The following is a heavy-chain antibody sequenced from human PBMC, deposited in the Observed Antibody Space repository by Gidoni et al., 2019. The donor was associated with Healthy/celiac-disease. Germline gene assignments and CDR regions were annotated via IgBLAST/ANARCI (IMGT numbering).Heavy chain of an antibody. D-gene: IGHD3-16*02. V-gene: IGHV4-34*01. J-gene: IGHJ4*02. Sequence: QVQLQQWGAGLLKPSEPLSPTCAVYGGSFSGSYWSWIRQPPGKGLEWIGEINHSGSTNYNPSLKSRVTISVDTSKNQFSLKLSSVTAADTAVYYCARSLYDYIWGSYLGPYDYWGQGTLVTVSS. CDR2: INHSGST. CDR3: ARSLYDYIWGSYLGPYDY. CDR1: GGSFSGSY.